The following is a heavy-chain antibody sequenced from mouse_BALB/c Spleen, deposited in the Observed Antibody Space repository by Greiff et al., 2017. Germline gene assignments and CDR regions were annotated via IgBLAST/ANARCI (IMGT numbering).Heavy chain of an antibody. D-gene: IGHD2-10*02. CDR2: IDPANGNT. V-gene: IGHV14-3*02. Sequence: EVKLVESGAELVKPGASVKLSCTASGFNIKDTYMHWVKQRPEQGLEWIGRIDPANGNTKYDPKFQGKATITADTSSNTAYLQLSSLTSEDTAVYYCATGYGNSYFDYWGQGTTLTVSS. CDR3: ATGYGNSYFDY. J-gene: IGHJ2*01. CDR1: GFNIKDTY.